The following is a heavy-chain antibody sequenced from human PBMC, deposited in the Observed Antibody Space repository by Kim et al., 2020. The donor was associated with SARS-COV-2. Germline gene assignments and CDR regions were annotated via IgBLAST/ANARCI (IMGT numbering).Heavy chain of an antibody. CDR2: FFRSGST. CDR3: ASWDYSDNAGLVY. Sequence: SETLSLTCTVSGAPISSYYWVWVRQPPGKGLEWMATFFRSGSTSSNPSLKSRVIISAETSNNQSFLQLSYVIAAEKAVYYCASWDYSDNAGLVYWGQG. V-gene: IGHV4-59*13. J-gene: IGHJ4*02. CDR1: GAPISSYY. D-gene: IGHD4-4*01.